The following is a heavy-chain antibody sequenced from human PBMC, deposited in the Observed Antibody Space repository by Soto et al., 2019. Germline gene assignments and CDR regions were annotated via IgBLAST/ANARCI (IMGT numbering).Heavy chain of an antibody. CDR3: ARDKVYCSSTSCYKGLDY. D-gene: IGHD2-2*02. CDR1: GGSISSYY. V-gene: IGHV4-59*01. J-gene: IGHJ4*02. CDR2: IYYSVST. Sequence: SETLSLTCTVSGGSISSYYWSWIRQPPGKGLEWIGYIYYSVSTNYNPSLKSRVTISVDTSKNQFSLKLSSVTAADTAVYYCARDKVYCSSTSCYKGLDYWGQGTLVTVSS.